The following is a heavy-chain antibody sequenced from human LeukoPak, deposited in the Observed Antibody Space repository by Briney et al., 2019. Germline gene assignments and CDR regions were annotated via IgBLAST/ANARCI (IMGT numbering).Heavy chain of an antibody. D-gene: IGHD4-23*01. CDR2: IYSGGST. CDR3: ASARWPDAFDI. CDR1: GFTVSSNY. Sequence: GGSLRLSCAASGFTVSSNYMSWVRQAPGKGLEWVSVIYSGGSTYYADSVKGRFTISRDNSKNTLYLQMNSLRAEDTAVYYCASARWPDAFDIWGQGTMVTVSS. J-gene: IGHJ3*02. V-gene: IGHV3-66*01.